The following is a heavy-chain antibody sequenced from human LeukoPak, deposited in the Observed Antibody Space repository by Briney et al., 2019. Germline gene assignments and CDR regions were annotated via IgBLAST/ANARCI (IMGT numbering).Heavy chain of an antibody. J-gene: IGHJ4*02. V-gene: IGHV1-69*05. Sequence: SVKVSCKASGYTFTSYYMHWVRQAPGQGLEWMGRIIPIFGTANYAQKFQGRVTITTDESTSTAYMELSSLRSEDTAVYYCARGAITYYYDSSGYYPPDYWGQGTLVTVSS. CDR3: ARGAITYYYDSSGYYPPDY. CDR1: GYTFTSYY. CDR2: IIPIFGTA. D-gene: IGHD3-22*01.